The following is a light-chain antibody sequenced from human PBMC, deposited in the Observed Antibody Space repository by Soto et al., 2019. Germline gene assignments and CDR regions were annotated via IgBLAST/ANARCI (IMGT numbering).Light chain of an antibody. CDR2: TAS. J-gene: IGKJ1*01. Sequence: DIQMTQSPSTLAAAVGDRVTITCRASQSISTWLAWYQQKPGKAPKLLIYTASNLEGGVPSRFSGSGSGTEFTLTISSLQPDDFATYYCQHYNSYGTFGQGTKVDIK. CDR1: QSISTW. CDR3: QHYNSYGT. V-gene: IGKV1-5*03.